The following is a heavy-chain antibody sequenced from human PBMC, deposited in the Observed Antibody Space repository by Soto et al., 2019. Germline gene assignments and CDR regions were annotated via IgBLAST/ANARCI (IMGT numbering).Heavy chain of an antibody. CDR2: INPNSGGT. V-gene: IGHV1-2*04. Sequence: ASVKVSCKASGYTFTGYYMHWVRQAPGQGLEWMGWINPNSGGTNYAQKFQGWVTMTRDTSISTAYMELSRLRSDDTAVYYCARDKGGIRYYDFWSGRNYYYGMDVWGQGTTVTVSS. CDR3: ARDKGGIRYYDFWSGRNYYYGMDV. CDR1: GYTFTGYY. J-gene: IGHJ6*02. D-gene: IGHD3-3*01.